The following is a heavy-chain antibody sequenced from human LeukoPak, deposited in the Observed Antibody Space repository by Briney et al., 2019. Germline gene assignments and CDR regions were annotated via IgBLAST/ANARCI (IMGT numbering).Heavy chain of an antibody. V-gene: IGHV1-2*06. CDR2: INPNSGGT. J-gene: IGHJ6*03. D-gene: IGHD3-22*01. CDR3: ARDPPYYDSSGYPSAYYYMDV. CDR1: GYTFTGYY. Sequence: ASVKVSCKASGYTFTGYYMHWVRQAPGQGLEWMGRINPNSGGTNCAQKFQGRGTMTRDTSISTAYMELSRLRSDDTAVYDCARDPPYYDSSGYPSAYYYMDVWGKGTTVTFSS.